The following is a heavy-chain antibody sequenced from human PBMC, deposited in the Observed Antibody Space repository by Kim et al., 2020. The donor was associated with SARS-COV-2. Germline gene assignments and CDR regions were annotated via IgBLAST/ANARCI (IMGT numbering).Heavy chain of an antibody. Sequence: SETLSLTCTVSGGSISNYYWNWIRQPPGKELEWMGYIFYSGTTNYNPSLKSRVTISLDTSENQFSLKLTSVTAADTAVYFCARGGTNQLAQVWGQGTLVT. D-gene: IGHD2-2*01. V-gene: IGHV4-59*13. J-gene: IGHJ4*02. CDR2: IFYSGTT. CDR1: GGSISNYY. CDR3: ARGGTNQLAQV.